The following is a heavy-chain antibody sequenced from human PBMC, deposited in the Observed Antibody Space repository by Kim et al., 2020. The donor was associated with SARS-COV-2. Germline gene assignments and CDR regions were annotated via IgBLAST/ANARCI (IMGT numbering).Heavy chain of an antibody. CDR1: GGSISSSSYY. CDR3: ARDRVGGSLYGDPHFDY. V-gene: IGHV4-39*02. CDR2: IYYSGST. J-gene: IGHJ4*02. Sequence: SETLSLTCTVSGGSISSSSYYWGWIRQPPGKGLEWIGRIYYSGSTYYNPSLKSRVTISVDTSKNQFSLKLSSVTAADTAVYYCARDRVGGSLYGDPHFDYWGQGTLVTVSS. D-gene: IGHD3-10*01.